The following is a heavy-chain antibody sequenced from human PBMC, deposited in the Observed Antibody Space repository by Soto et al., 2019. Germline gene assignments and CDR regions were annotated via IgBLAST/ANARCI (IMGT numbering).Heavy chain of an antibody. V-gene: IGHV1-3*01. CDR3: AGTYYDFWSGLNNYYYYGMDV. Sequence: ASVKVSCKASGCTFTSYAMHWVRQAPGQRLEWMGWINAGNGNTKYSQKFRGRVTITRDTSASTAYMEPSSLRSEDTAVYYCAGTYYDFWSGLNNYYYYGMDVWGQGTTVTVSS. CDR1: GCTFTSYA. CDR2: INAGNGNT. J-gene: IGHJ6*02. D-gene: IGHD3-3*01.